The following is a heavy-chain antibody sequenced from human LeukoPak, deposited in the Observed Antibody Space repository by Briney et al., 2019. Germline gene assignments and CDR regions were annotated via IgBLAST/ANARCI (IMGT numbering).Heavy chain of an antibody. CDR3: ARVPDIVVVPAAPRLYFDY. D-gene: IGHD2-2*01. V-gene: IGHV1-18*01. Sequence: ASVKVSCKASGYTFTSYGISWVRQAPGQGLEWMGWISAYSGNTNYAQKLQGRVTMTTDTSTSTAYMELSSLRSEDTAVYYCARVPDIVVVPAAPRLYFDYWGQGTLVTVSS. J-gene: IGHJ4*02. CDR1: GYTFTSYG. CDR2: ISAYSGNT.